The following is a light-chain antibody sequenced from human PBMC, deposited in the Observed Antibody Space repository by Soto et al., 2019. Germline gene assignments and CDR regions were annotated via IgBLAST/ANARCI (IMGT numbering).Light chain of an antibody. Sequence: HPVLTQSSSASASLGSSVKLTCTLSSGHSSYIIAWHHQQPGKAPRYLMKLEGSGSYNKGSGVPDRFSGSSSGADRYLTISNLQFEDEANYYSETWDSNTRVFGGGTKLTVL. CDR1: SGHSSYI. CDR2: LEGSGSY. J-gene: IGLJ2*01. V-gene: IGLV4-60*02. CDR3: ETWDSNTRV.